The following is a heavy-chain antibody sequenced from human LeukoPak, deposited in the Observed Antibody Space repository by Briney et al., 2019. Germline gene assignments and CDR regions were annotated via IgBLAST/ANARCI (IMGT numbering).Heavy chain of an antibody. J-gene: IGHJ6*04. CDR2: IVVGSGNT. CDR1: GFTFTSSA. Sequence: SVTVSCKASGFTFTSSAVQWVRQARGQRLEGIGWIVVGSGNTNYAQKFQERVTITRDMSTSTAYMELSSLRSEDTAVYYCAATTIVVPAALYYYYGMDVWGKGTTVTVSS. D-gene: IGHD2-2*01. CDR3: AATTIVVPAALYYYYGMDV. V-gene: IGHV1-58*01.